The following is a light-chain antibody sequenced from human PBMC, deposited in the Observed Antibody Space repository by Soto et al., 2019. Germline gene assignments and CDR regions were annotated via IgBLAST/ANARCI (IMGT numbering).Light chain of an antibody. V-gene: IGLV1-40*01. Sequence: QSELKRPPSVSGAPGQRVTITCTGSSSNIGAGYDVHWYQQLPGTAPKLLIYNNNNRPSGVPDRFSGSKSGTSASLAITGLQAEDEADYYCQSYDSSLSGYVFGTGTKVTVL. CDR3: QSYDSSLSGYV. CDR1: SSNIGAGYD. J-gene: IGLJ1*01. CDR2: NNN.